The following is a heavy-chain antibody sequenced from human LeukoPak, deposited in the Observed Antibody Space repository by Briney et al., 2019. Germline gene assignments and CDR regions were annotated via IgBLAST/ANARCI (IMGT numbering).Heavy chain of an antibody. V-gene: IGHV4-34*01. CDR2: ISHSGST. CDR1: GGSFSGYY. Sequence: ETLSLTCAVYGGSFSGYYWSWIRQPPGKGLEWIGEISHSGSTNYNPSLKSRVTISVDTSKNQFSLKLSSVTAADTAVYYCARGPRNYYGSGSYYNVGWFDPWGQGTLVTVSS. CDR3: ARGPRNYYGSGSYYNVGWFDP. D-gene: IGHD3-10*01. J-gene: IGHJ5*02.